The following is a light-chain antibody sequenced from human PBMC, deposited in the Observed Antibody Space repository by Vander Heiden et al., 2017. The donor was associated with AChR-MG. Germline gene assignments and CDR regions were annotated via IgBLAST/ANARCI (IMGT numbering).Light chain of an antibody. Sequence: VLTQPPSVSGAPGQRVTISCTGNTSNIGAGYDVHWYQLLPGTAPKLLIFGNSNRPSGVPDRFSGSKSGTSASLTITGLQAQDEADYYCQSYDSTRSGYWVFGGGTKLTVL. CDR2: GNS. V-gene: IGLV1-40*01. J-gene: IGLJ3*02. CDR3: QSYDSTRSGYWV. CDR1: TSNIGAGYD.